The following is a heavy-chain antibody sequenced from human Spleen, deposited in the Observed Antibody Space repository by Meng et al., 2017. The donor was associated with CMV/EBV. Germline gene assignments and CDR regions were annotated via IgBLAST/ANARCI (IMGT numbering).Heavy chain of an antibody. Sequence: GESLKISCAASGFTVSNNYMSWVRQAPGKGLEWVSVIYSGGYAYYADSVKGRFTISRDNSKNSLYLQMNSLRAEDTAVYYCAREDGYTKRGAFDIWGQGTMVTVSS. CDR3: AREDGYTKRGAFDI. J-gene: IGHJ3*02. CDR1: GFTVSNNY. CDR2: IYSGGYA. D-gene: IGHD5-24*01. V-gene: IGHV3-66*01.